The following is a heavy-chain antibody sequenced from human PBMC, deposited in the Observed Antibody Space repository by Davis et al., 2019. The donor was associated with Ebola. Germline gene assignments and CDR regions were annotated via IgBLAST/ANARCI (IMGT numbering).Heavy chain of an antibody. Sequence: GESLKISCAASGFIFSSYAMHWVRQAPGKGLEWVAVISYDGNEKYYADTVRGRFTISRDNSEDTLFLQMNSLSGEDTAVYYCARDIPGVLPGNPNWFDPWGQGTLVTVSS. CDR1: GFIFSSYA. CDR3: ARDIPGVLPGNPNWFDP. J-gene: IGHJ5*02. V-gene: IGHV3-30-3*01. CDR2: ISYDGNEK. D-gene: IGHD2-21*01.